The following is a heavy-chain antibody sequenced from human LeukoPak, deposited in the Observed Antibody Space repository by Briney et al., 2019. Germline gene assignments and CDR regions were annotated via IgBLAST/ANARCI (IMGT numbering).Heavy chain of an antibody. J-gene: IGHJ4*02. CDR1: GFTFSEYS. D-gene: IGHD3-10*01. CDR3: ARQVSGYGSGSFYFDY. Sequence: GGSLRLSCAASGFTFSEYSMNWVRQAPGKGLEWVSFISTSSSHIYYGNSVKGRFTISRDNARNSVSLQMNSLRAEDTAVYYCARQVSGYGSGSFYFDYWGQGMLVTVSS. CDR2: ISTSSSHI. V-gene: IGHV3-21*01.